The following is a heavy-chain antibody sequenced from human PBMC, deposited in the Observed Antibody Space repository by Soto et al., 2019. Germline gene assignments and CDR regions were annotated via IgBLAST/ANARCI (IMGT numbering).Heavy chain of an antibody. CDR1: GFTFDDYA. Sequence: GGSLRLSCAASGFTFDDYAMHWVRQAPGKGLEWVSGISWNSGSIGYADSVKGRFTISRDNAKNSLYLQMNSLRAEDTALYYCAKDIWGPHRGYSGYDPGWGQGTLVTVSS. D-gene: IGHD5-12*01. J-gene: IGHJ4*02. CDR2: ISWNSGSI. V-gene: IGHV3-9*01. CDR3: AKDIWGPHRGYSGYDPG.